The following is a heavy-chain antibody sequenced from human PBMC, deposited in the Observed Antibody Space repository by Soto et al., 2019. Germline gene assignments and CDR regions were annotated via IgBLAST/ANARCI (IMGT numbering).Heavy chain of an antibody. CDR1: GFTFSSYS. CDR3: ARFYNFARLGAGGGDY. CDR2: ISSSSSTI. D-gene: IGHD3-3*01. J-gene: IGHJ4*02. V-gene: IGHV3-48*02. Sequence: GGSLRLSCAASGFTFSSYSMNWVRQAPGKGLEWVSYISSSSSTIYYADSVKGRFTISRDNAKNSLYLQMNSLRDEDTAVYYCARFYNFARLGAGGGDYWGQGTLVTVSS.